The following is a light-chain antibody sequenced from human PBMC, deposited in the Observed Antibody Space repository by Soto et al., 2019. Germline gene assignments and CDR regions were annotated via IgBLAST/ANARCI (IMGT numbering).Light chain of an antibody. CDR3: QQYGSSPRT. CDR1: QSVSSSY. J-gene: IGKJ1*01. CDR2: DAS. Sequence: EIVLTQSPGTLSLSPGARATLSCRASQSVSSSYLAWYQQKPGQAPRLLIYDASSRATGIPDRFSGSGSGTDFTLTISRLEPEDFAVYYCQQYGSSPRTFGQGTKVELK. V-gene: IGKV3-20*01.